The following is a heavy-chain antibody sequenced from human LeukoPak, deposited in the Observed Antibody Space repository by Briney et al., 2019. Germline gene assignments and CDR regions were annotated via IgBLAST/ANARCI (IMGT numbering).Heavy chain of an antibody. CDR1: GFTFSSYS. V-gene: IGHV3-21*01. D-gene: IGHD4-23*01. J-gene: IGHJ3*02. Sequence: GSLRLSCAASGFTFSSYSMNWVRQAPGKGLEWVSSISSSSSYIYYADSVKGRFTISRDNAKNSLYLQMNSLRAEDTAVYYCARKGAPTVVSDAFDIWGQGTMVTVSS. CDR3: ARKGAPTVVSDAFDI. CDR2: ISSSSSYI.